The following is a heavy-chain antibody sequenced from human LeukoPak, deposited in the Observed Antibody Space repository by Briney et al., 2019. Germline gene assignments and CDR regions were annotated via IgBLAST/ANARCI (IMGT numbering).Heavy chain of an antibody. J-gene: IGHJ6*02. V-gene: IGHV4-34*01. CDR1: GGSFSGYY. Sequence: SETLSLTCAVYGGSFSGYYWSWIRQPPGKGLEWIGEINHSGSTNYNLSLKSRVTISVDTSKNQFSLKLSSVTAEDTAVYYCARASDYDFWSGYKTYYYYYGMDVWGQGTTVTVSS. D-gene: IGHD3-3*01. CDR3: ARASDYDFWSGYKTYYYYYGMDV. CDR2: INHSGST.